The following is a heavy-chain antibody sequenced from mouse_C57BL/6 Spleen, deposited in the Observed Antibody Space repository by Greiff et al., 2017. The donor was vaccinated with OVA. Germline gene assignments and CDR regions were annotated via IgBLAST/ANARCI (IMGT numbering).Heavy chain of an antibody. CDR1: GYTFTSYT. CDR2: INPSSGYT. CDR3: ARLDYGYDVYFDY. Sequence: VHLVESGAELARPGASVKMSCKASGYTFTSYTMHWVKQRPGQGLEWIGYINPSSGYTKYNQKFKDKATLTADKSSSTAYMQLSSLTSEDSAVYYCARLDYGYDVYFDYWGQGTTLTVSS. D-gene: IGHD2-2*01. J-gene: IGHJ2*01. V-gene: IGHV1-4*01.